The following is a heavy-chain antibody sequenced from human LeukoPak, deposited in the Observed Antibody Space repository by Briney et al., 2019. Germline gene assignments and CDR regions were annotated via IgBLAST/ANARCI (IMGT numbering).Heavy chain of an antibody. CDR2: IWYDGSNK. J-gene: IGHJ5*02. CDR1: GFTFSSYG. CDR3: ARADYQLLSPSYNWFDP. V-gene: IGHV3-33*01. Sequence: PGRSLRLSCAASGFTFSSYGMHWVRQAPGKGLEWVAVIWYDGSNKYYADSVKGRFTISRDNSKNTLYLQMNNLRAEDTAVYYCARADYQLLSPSYNWFDPWGQGTLVTVSS. D-gene: IGHD2-2*01.